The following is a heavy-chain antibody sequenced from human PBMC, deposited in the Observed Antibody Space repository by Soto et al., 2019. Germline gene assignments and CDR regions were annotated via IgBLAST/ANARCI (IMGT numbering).Heavy chain of an antibody. V-gene: IGHV4-31*03. Sequence: SETLSLTCTVSGGSISSGGYYWSWIRQHPGKGLEWIGYIYYSGSTYYNPSLKSRVTISVDTSKNQFSLKLSSVTAADTAVYYCARSLWPNYYGSGSYGGMDVWGQGATVTVSS. CDR3: ARSLWPNYYGSGSYGGMDV. CDR2: IYYSGST. D-gene: IGHD3-10*01. J-gene: IGHJ6*02. CDR1: GGSISSGGYY.